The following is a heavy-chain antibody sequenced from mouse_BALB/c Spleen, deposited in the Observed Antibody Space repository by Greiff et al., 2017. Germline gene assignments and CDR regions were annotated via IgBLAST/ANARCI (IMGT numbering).Heavy chain of an antibody. CDR3: TRSPYDYYFDY. V-gene: IGHV1S22*01. CDR1: GYTFTSYW. D-gene: IGHD2-4*01. Sequence: LQQPGSELVRPGASVKLSCKASGYTFTSYWMHWVKQRHGQGLEWIGNIYPGSGSTNYDEKFKSKVTLTVDTSSSTAYMHLSSLTSEDSAVYYCTRSPYDYYFDYWGQGTTLTVSS. J-gene: IGHJ2*01. CDR2: IYPGSGST.